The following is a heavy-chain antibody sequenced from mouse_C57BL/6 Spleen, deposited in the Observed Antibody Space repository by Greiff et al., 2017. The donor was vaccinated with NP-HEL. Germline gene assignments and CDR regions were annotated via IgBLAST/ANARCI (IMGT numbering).Heavy chain of an antibody. Sequence: VQLQQSDAELVKPGASVKISCKVSGYTFTDHTIHWMKQRPEQGLEWIGYIYPRDGSTKYNEKFKGKATLTADKSSSTAYMQLNSLTSEDSAVDFCARKDYYGSSYFAMDYWGQGASVTVSS. V-gene: IGHV1-78*01. CDR2: IYPRDGST. CDR3: ARKDYYGSSYFAMDY. D-gene: IGHD1-1*01. J-gene: IGHJ4*01. CDR1: GYTFTDHT.